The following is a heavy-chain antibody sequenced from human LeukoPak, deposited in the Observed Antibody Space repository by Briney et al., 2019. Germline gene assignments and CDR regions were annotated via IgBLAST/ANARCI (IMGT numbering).Heavy chain of an antibody. CDR2: ISGSGGST. Sequence: GGSLRFSCAASGFTFSSYAMSWVRQAPGKGLEWVSAISGSGGSTYYADSVKGRFTISRDNSKNTLYLQMNSLRAEDTAVYYCAKDLRYYYDSSGYLRYWGQGTLVTVSS. CDR3: AKDLRYYYDSSGYLRY. CDR1: GFTFSSYA. J-gene: IGHJ4*02. V-gene: IGHV3-23*01. D-gene: IGHD3-22*01.